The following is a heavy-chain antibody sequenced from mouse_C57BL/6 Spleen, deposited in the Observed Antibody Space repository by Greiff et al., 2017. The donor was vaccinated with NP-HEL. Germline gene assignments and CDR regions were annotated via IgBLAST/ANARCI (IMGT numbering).Heavy chain of an antibody. D-gene: IGHD1-3*01. CDR1: GYTFTSYW. J-gene: IGHJ2*01. CDR3: AESGGDFDY. CDR2: IDPSDSYT. Sequence: QVQLQQPGAELVKPGASVKLSCKASGYTFTSYWMQWVKQRPGQGLEWIGEIDPSDSYTNYNQKFKGKATLTVDTYSSTAYLQLSSLTSEDSAVYYCAESGGDFDYWGEGTTLTVSS. V-gene: IGHV1-50*01.